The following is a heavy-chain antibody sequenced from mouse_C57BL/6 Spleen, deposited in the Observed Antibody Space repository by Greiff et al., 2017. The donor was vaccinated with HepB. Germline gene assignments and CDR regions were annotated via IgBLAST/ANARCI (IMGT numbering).Heavy chain of an antibody. D-gene: IGHD4-1*01. V-gene: IGHV1-52*01. Sequence: VQLQQSGAELVRPGSSVKLSCKASGYTFTSYWMHWVKQRPIQGLEWIGNIDPSDSETHYNQKFKDKATLTVDKSSSTAYMQLSSLTSEDSAVYYCARGAELAPYYFDYWGQGTTLTVSS. J-gene: IGHJ2*01. CDR3: ARGAELAPYYFDY. CDR2: IDPSDSET. CDR1: GYTFTSYW.